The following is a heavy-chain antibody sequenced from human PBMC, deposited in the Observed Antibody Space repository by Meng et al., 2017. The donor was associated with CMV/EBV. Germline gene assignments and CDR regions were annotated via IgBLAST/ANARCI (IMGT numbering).Heavy chain of an antibody. CDR1: GFTFDDYA. D-gene: IGHD6-19*01. CDR2: ISWNSGSI. V-gene: IGHV3-9*01. Sequence: SLKISCAASGFTFDDYAMHWVRQAPGKGLEWVSGISWNSGSIGYADSVKGRFTISRDNAKNSPYLQMNSLRAEDTALYYCAKEAAPSIAVAGAYYFDYWGQGTLVTVSS. J-gene: IGHJ4*02. CDR3: AKEAAPSIAVAGAYYFDY.